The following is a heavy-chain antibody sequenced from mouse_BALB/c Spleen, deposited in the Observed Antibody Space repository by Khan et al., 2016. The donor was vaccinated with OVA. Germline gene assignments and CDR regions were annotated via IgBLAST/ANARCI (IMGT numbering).Heavy chain of an antibody. J-gene: IGHJ2*01. CDR1: GYTFTSYV. CDR2: IYPSNDDT. Sequence: VQLQQPGPELVKPGASVKMSCKASGYTFTSYVMHWVKQKPGQGLEWIGYIYPSNDDTKYNEKFKGKATLTSDKSSSTAYMELSSLTSEDSAVXSLARYYSSTVYFDYWGQGTTLTVSS. V-gene: IGHV1S136*01. CDR3: ARYYSSTVYFDY. D-gene: IGHD2-12*01.